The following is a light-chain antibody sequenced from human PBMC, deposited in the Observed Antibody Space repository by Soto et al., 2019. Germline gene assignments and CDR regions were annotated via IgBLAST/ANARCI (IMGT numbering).Light chain of an antibody. J-gene: IGKJ4*01. CDR3: QQNNKWPPVT. Sequence: EVVMTQSPATVSVSPGEGVTLSCRASQTISNDLAWYQQKPGQAPRLLIYGASTRATGVPARFSSGGSGTEFTLTISSLQSEDFAFYYCQQNNKWPPVTFGGGTKVDIK. V-gene: IGKV3-15*01. CDR2: GAS. CDR1: QTISND.